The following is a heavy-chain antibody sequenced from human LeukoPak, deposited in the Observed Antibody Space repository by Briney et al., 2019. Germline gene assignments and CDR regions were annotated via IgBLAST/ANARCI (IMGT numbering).Heavy chain of an antibody. CDR3: ARGAFEYQNYYDSSGYHNWFDP. CDR2: INPNSGGT. J-gene: IGHJ5*02. V-gene: IGHV1-2*02. D-gene: IGHD3-22*01. Sequence: ASVKVSCKASGYTFTGYYMHWVRQAPGQGLEWMGWINPNSGGTNYAQKFQGRVTMTRDTSISTAYMELSRLRSDDTAVYYCARGAFEYQNYYDSSGYHNWFDPWGQGTLVTVSS. CDR1: GYTFTGYY.